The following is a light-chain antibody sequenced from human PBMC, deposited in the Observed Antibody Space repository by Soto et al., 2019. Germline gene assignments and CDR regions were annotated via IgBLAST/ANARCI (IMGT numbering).Light chain of an antibody. J-gene: IGLJ1*01. CDR3: SAYTVSRTYV. CDR1: NSDVGGYNY. V-gene: IGLV2-14*01. Sequence: LTQPASVSGSPGQSITISCTGTNSDVGGYNYVSWYQQHPGKAPKLMIYNVYDRPSGISYRFSGSKSGNTASLTISGLQGEDEADYYCSAYTVSRTYVFGTGTKVTVL. CDR2: NVY.